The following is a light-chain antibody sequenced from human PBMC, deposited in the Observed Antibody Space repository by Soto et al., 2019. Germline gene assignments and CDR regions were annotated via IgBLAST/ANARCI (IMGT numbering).Light chain of an antibody. V-gene: IGKV1-33*01. CDR2: DAS. CDR1: QDINNY. J-gene: IGKJ2*01. CDR3: QQCDNLPYT. Sequence: DVLMIQSPSSLSASVGDRVTITCQASQDINNYLNWYQQKPGKAPKLLIYDASNLETGVPLRFSGSGSGTEFTFTISSLQPEDIATYFCQQCDNLPYTFGQGTKLEMK.